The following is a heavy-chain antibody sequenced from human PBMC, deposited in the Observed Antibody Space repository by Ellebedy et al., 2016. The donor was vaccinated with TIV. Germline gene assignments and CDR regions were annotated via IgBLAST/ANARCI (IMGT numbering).Heavy chain of an antibody. CDR3: ARGRGYNYGYPTEGGLFDS. CDR1: GGIFNKYA. CDR2: IVAIFGTA. Sequence: ASVKVSXXTSGGIFNKYAISWVRQAPGQGLEWMGGIVAIFGTAKHAQKFQGRVTITADEGTRTAYMELSSLRSEDTAVYYCARGRGYNYGYPTEGGLFDSWGQGTLVTVSS. D-gene: IGHD5-18*01. V-gene: IGHV1-69*13. J-gene: IGHJ4*02.